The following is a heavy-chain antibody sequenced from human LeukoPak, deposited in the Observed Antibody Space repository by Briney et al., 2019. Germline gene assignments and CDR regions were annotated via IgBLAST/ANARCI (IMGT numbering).Heavy chain of an antibody. CDR2: ISSSSSTI. CDR3: ARGSTYYDSSGQVPFDY. CDR1: GFTFSTYS. Sequence: GGSLRLSCAASGFTFSTYSMIWVRQAPGQGREWVSYISSSSSTIYYADSVKGRFTISRDNAKHSLYLQMNSLRAEDTAVYYCARGSTYYDSSGQVPFDYWGQGTLVTVSS. D-gene: IGHD3-22*01. V-gene: IGHV3-48*01. J-gene: IGHJ4*02.